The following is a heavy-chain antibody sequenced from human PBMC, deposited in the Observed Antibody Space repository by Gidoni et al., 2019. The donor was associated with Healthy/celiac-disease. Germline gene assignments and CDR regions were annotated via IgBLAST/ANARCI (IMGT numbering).Heavy chain of an antibody. CDR1: GFTFSSYD. Sequence: EVQLVESGGGLVQHGGSLSLSCSASGFTFSSYDMPWVRQATGKGLEWVSAIGTAGDTYYPGSVKGRFTISRENAKNSLYLQMNSLRAGDTAVYYCARVQGGLGENWYFDLWGRGTLVTVSS. V-gene: IGHV3-13*01. CDR2: IGTAGDT. J-gene: IGHJ2*01. CDR3: ARVQGGLGENWYFDL.